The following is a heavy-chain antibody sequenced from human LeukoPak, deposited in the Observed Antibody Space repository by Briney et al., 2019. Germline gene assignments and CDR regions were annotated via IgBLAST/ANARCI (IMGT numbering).Heavy chain of an antibody. CDR3: ARDTGIWFGESYFDY. CDR2: IKQDGSEK. J-gene: IGHJ4*02. D-gene: IGHD3-10*01. V-gene: IGHV3-7*01. CDR1: GFTFSSYW. Sequence: PGGSLRLSSAASGFTFSSYWMSWVRQAPGKGLEWVANIKQDGSEKYYVDSVKGRFTISRDNAKNSLYLQMNSLRAEDTAVYYCARDTGIWFGESYFDYWGQGTLVTVSS.